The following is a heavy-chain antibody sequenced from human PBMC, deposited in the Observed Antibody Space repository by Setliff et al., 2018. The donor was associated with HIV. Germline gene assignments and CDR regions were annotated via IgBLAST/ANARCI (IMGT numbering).Heavy chain of an antibody. CDR2: IAYSGTTMYT. Sequence: PSETLSLTCTVSGGSISSSSYYWGWIRQSPGKGLEWIADIAYSGTTMYTNYNPSLESRVTVSEDTSRHHFSLKLTSVTADDTAIYYCARGPPFAYWGQGLLVTVSS. J-gene: IGHJ4*02. CDR3: ARGPPFAY. CDR1: GGSISSSSYY. V-gene: IGHV4-39*07.